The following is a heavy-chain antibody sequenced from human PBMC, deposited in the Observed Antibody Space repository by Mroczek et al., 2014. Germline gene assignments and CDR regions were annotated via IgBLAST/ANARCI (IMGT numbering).Heavy chain of an antibody. J-gene: IGHJ4*02. CDR1: GFTFSSYA. V-gene: IGHV3-23*01. CDR2: ISGSGGST. Sequence: VQLWNLGEAWYSLGGSLRLSCAASGFTFSSYAMSWVRQAPGKGLEWVSAISGSGGSTYYADSVKGRFTISRDNSKNTLYLQMNSLRAEDTAVYYCAKGPGDIVGATIGISDYWGQGTLVTVSS. CDR3: AKGPGDIVGATIGISDY. D-gene: IGHD1-26*01.